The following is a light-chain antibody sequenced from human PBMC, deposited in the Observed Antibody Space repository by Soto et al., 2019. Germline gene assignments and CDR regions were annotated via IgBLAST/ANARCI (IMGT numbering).Light chain of an antibody. CDR2: RAS. J-gene: IGKJ1*01. Sequence: DVQLTQSPSTLSASVGDRVTITCLASQIIDSWLAWYQQKPGNAPKLLIYRASNLESGVPSRFSGSRSGAGFTLTISGLRPDDFATYYCQQYYGYPWTFGPGTKVEVK. CDR3: QQYYGYPWT. V-gene: IGKV1-5*03. CDR1: QIIDSW.